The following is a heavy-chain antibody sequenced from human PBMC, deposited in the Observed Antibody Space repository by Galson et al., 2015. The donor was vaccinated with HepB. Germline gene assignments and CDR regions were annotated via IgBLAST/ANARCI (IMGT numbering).Heavy chain of an antibody. CDR1: GFTFSSYG. CDR3: AKGHDSSGYADYYGMDV. J-gene: IGHJ6*02. V-gene: IGHV3-30*18. Sequence: SLRLSCAASGFTFSSYGMHWVRQAPGKGLEWVAVISYDGSNKYYADSVKGRFTISRDNSKNTLYLQMNSLRAEDTAVYYCAKGHDSSGYADYYGMDVWGQGTTVTVSS. D-gene: IGHD3-22*01. CDR2: ISYDGSNK.